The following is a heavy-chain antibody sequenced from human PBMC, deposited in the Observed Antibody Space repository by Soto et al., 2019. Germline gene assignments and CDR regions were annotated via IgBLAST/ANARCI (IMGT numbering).Heavy chain of an antibody. Sequence: EVQLVESGGGLVQPGGSLRLSCATSGFTFSNYWMHWVRQAPGKGPVWVSRINEDESNTNYADSVKGRFTISRDNAKNXXXXXMNSLXAEXTAVYYCARGLFLDYWGQGTRVTVSS. J-gene: IGHJ4*02. D-gene: IGHD3-3*01. CDR3: ARGLFLDY. V-gene: IGHV3-74*01. CDR2: INEDESNT. CDR1: GFTFSNYW.